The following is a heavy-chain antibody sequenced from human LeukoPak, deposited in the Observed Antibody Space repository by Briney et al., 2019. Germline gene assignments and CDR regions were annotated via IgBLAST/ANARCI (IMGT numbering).Heavy chain of an antibody. J-gene: IGHJ4*02. D-gene: IGHD3-22*01. Sequence: SETLSLTCTLSGDSLRTPNYFCGWSPPTPEKGVERIASIYYNGKTYYTPSLQSRDTLSLYTSKNHFSPRLHSVLAADTTLHYCARQRGSGHLPFDHCGQGT. V-gene: IGHV4-39*01. CDR2: IYYNGKT. CDR1: GDSLRTPNYF. CDR3: ARQRGSGHLPFDH.